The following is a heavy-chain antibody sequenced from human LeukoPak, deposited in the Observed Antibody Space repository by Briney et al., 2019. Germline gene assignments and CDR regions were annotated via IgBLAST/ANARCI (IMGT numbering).Heavy chain of an antibody. CDR2: INPNSGGT. J-gene: IGHJ5*02. Sequence: ASVKVSCKASGYTFTGYYMHWVRQAPGQGLEWMGWINPNSGGTNYAQKFQGRVTMTRDTSTSTVYMELSSLRSEDTAVYYCARGGLYGSAMRWFDPWGQGTLVTVSS. V-gene: IGHV1-2*02. D-gene: IGHD3-10*01. CDR1: GYTFTGYY. CDR3: ARGGLYGSAMRWFDP.